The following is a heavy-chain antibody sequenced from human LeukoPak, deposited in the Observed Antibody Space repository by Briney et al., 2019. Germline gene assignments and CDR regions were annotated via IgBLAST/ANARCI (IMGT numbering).Heavy chain of an antibody. V-gene: IGHV4-59*01. CDR3: ARGVTMVRGVITYYSDY. Sequence: SETLSLTCTVSGGSISSYYWSWIRQPPGKGLEWIGYIYYSGSTNYNPSLKSRVTISVDTSKNQFSLKLSSVTAADTAVYYCARGVTMVRGVITYYSDYWGQGILVTVSS. CDR1: GGSISSYY. D-gene: IGHD3-10*01. CDR2: IYYSGST. J-gene: IGHJ4*02.